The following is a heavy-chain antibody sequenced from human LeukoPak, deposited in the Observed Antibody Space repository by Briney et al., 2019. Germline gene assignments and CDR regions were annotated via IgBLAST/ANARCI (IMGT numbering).Heavy chain of an antibody. V-gene: IGHV1-69*13. Sequence: GASVKVSCKASGGTFSSYAISWVRQAPGQGLEWMGGIIPIFGTANYAQKFQGRVTITADESTSTAYMELSSLRSKDTAVYYCARGRIGFGELFINWLDPWGQGTLVTVSS. D-gene: IGHD3-10*01. CDR1: GGTFSSYA. CDR2: IIPIFGTA. J-gene: IGHJ5*02. CDR3: ARGRIGFGELFINWLDP.